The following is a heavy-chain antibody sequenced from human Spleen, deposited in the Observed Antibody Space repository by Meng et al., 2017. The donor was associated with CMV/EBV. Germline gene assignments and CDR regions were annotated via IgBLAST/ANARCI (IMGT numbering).Heavy chain of an antibody. CDR3: ARAEDIVVVPADY. D-gene: IGHD2-2*01. CDR2: IGSSSSFI. CDR1: GFTFSRYT. J-gene: IGHJ4*02. Sequence: GESLKISCAASGFTFSRYTMNWVRQAPGKGLEWVSSIGSSSSFIYYADSVMGRFTISRDNAKNSLYLQMNSLRAEDTAVYYCARAEDIVVVPADYWGQGTLVTVSS. V-gene: IGHV3-21*04.